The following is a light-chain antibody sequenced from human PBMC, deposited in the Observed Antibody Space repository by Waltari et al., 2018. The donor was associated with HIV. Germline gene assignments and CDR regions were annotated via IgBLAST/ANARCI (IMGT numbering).Light chain of an antibody. Sequence: SYELTQPFSVSVALGQTARIPCGGSNLGTKDVHWYQQKPGQAPLLLIFNDIHRPSGVPGRFSGSKSRNLATLTISGAQAGDEAAYYCQVWHYTVVFGGGTKVTV. CDR2: NDI. CDR3: QVWHYTVV. CDR1: NLGTKD. J-gene: IGLJ2*01. V-gene: IGLV3-9*01.